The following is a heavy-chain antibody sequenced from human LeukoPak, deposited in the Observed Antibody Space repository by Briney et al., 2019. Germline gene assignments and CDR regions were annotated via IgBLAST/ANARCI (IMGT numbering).Heavy chain of an antibody. CDR1: GGTFSSYA. D-gene: IGHD3-10*01. J-gene: IGHJ4*02. CDR2: IIPIFGTA. V-gene: IGHV1-69*13. Sequence: ASVKVSCKASGGTFSSYAISWVRQAPGQGLEWMGGIIPIFGTANYAQKFQGRVTITADESTSTAYMELSSLRSEDTAVYYCAKDLDYYGSGSDPVFDYWGQGTLVTVSS. CDR3: AKDLDYYGSGSDPVFDY.